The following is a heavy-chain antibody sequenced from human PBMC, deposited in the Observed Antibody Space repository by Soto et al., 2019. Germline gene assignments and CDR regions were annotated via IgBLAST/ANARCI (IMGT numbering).Heavy chain of an antibody. Sequence: QVTLKESGPVLVKPTETLTLTCTASGFSLSNARMGVSWIRQPPGKALEWLAHIFSNDEKSYSTSLKSRLTISKDTSKSQVVLXXXXXXXXXXXXXXXXXXXXXXXXGYPSYFDYWGQGTLVTVSS. CDR2: IFSNDEK. CDR3: XXXXXXXXXGYPSYFDY. CDR1: GFSLSNARMG. V-gene: IGHV2-26*01. J-gene: IGHJ4*02. D-gene: IGHD3-22*01.